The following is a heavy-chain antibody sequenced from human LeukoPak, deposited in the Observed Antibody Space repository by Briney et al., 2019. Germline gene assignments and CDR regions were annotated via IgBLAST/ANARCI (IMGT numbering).Heavy chain of an antibody. V-gene: IGHV4-30-2*01. Sequence: SETLSLTCTVSGGSISSGGYYWSWIRQPPGKGLEWIGYIYHSGSTYYNPSLKSRVTISVDRSKNRFSLKLSSVTAADTAVYYCARHDYDTHFDYWGQGTLVTVSS. J-gene: IGHJ4*02. CDR3: ARHDYDTHFDY. CDR2: IYHSGST. CDR1: GGSISSGGYY. D-gene: IGHD3-22*01.